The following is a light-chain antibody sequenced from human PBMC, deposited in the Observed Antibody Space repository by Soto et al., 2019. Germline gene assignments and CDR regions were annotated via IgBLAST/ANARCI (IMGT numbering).Light chain of an antibody. Sequence: SYELTQPPSVSVAPGQTARISCEGINIGRKNVHWYQQKSGQAPVLVVHDDSDRPSGIPARFSGSNSGNAATLSISRVEAGDEADYYCSSYTSSSTLYVIFGGGTKLTVL. CDR2: DDS. V-gene: IGLV3-21*02. CDR1: NIGRKN. CDR3: SSYTSSSTLYVI. J-gene: IGLJ2*01.